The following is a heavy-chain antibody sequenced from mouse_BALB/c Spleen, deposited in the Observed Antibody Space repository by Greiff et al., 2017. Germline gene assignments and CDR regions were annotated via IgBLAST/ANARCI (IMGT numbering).Heavy chain of an antibody. V-gene: IGHV5-17*02. CDR3: ARSNYRYLYFDY. Sequence: EVKLVESGGGLVQPGGSRKLSCAASGFTFSSFGMHWVRQAPEKGLEWVAYIISGSSTIYYADTVKGRFTISRDNPKNTLFLQMTSLRSEDTAMYYCARSNYRYLYFDYWGQGTTLTVSS. J-gene: IGHJ2*01. CDR2: IISGSSTI. CDR1: GFTFSSFG. D-gene: IGHD2-14*01.